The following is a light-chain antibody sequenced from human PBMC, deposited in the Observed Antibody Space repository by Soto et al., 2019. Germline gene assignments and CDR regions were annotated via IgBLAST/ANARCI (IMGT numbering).Light chain of an antibody. Sequence: QSVLTPAPSGSGTPGQIVTITCSGSSSNIGRNSVNWYQHLPGTAPKLLTHGNNHRPSGVPDRFSGSKSGTSASLAISGLQPEDEADYCCAAWDDSLNEYVFGDGTKVTVL. J-gene: IGLJ1*01. CDR2: GNN. V-gene: IGLV1-44*01. CDR1: SSNIGRNS. CDR3: AAWDDSLNEYV.